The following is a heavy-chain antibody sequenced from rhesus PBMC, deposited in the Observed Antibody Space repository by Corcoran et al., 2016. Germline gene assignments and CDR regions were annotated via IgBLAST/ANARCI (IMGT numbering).Heavy chain of an antibody. J-gene: IGHJ4*01. V-gene: IGHV2-174*01. CDR3: ARRTTVTLFDY. CDR1: GFSPTTRGIG. Sequence: QVTLKESGPALVKPTQTLTLTCTFSGFSPTTRGIGVGWIRQPPGKALEWLALISWDDDKRYSTSLKSRLTISKDTSKNQVVLTMTNMDPVDTATYYCARRTTVTLFDYWGQGVLVTVSS. D-gene: IGHD4-35*01. CDR2: ISWDDDK.